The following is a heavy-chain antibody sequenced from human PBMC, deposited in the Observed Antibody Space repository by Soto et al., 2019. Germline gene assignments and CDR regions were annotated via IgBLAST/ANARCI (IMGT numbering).Heavy chain of an antibody. CDR2: INHSGST. V-gene: IGHV4-34*01. CDR1: GGSLSGYY. CDR3: ARVGSIRFLEWLSYHDAFDI. J-gene: IGHJ3*02. D-gene: IGHD3-3*01. Sequence: PSETLSLTCAVYGGSLSGYYWSWIRQPPGKGLEWIGEINHSGSTNYNPSLKSRVTISVDTSKNQFSLKLSSVTAADTAVYYCARVGSIRFLEWLSYHDAFDIWGQGTMVTVSS.